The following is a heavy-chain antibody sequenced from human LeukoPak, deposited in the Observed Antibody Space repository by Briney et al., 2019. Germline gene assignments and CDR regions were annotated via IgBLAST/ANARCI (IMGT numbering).Heavy chain of an antibody. CDR2: INHSGST. V-gene: IGHV4-34*01. CDR1: GGSFSGYY. J-gene: IGHJ4*02. D-gene: IGHD3-10*01. Sequence: SETLSLTCGVYGGSFSGYYWSWIRQPPGKGLEWIGKINHSGSTNYNPSLKSRVTISVDTSKNQFSLKLSSVTAADTAVYYCARRRATTYYYGSGSQTYWGQGTLVTVSS. CDR3: ARRRATTYYYGSGSQTY.